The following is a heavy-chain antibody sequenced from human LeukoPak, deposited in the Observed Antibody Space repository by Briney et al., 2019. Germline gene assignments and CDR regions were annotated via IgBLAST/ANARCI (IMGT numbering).Heavy chain of an antibody. J-gene: IGHJ1*01. CDR3: ARVSGPGLDEYFHL. V-gene: IGHV3-74*01. CDR1: GFTLSGAW. CDR2: INPDGTDT. D-gene: IGHD3-10*01. Sequence: GGSLRLSCAASGFTLSGAWMHWLRQAPGKGLVWVSRINPDGTDTRYADSVKGRFTISRDDAKNTLYLHMNSLRAEDTAVYYCARVSGPGLDEYFHLWGQGTLVTVSS.